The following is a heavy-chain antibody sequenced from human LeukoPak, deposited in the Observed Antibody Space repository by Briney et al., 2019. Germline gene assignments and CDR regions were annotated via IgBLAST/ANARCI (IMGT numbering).Heavy chain of an antibody. V-gene: IGHV1-18*01. CDR3: ARGGYCSSTSCYMGAFDI. J-gene: IGHJ3*02. Sequence: ASVKVSCKASGYTFTSYGISWVRHAPGQGLELMGWISAYNGNTNYSQKLQGRVTMTTDTSTSTAYMELRSLRSDDTAVYYCARGGYCSSTSCYMGAFDIWGQGTMVTVSS. CDR1: GYTFTSYG. D-gene: IGHD2-2*02. CDR2: ISAYNGNT.